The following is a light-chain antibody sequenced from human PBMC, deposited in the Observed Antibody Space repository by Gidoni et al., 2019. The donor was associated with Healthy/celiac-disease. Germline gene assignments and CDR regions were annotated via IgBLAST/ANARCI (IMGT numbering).Light chain of an antibody. Sequence: DIVMTQSPDSLAVSLGESATINCKSSQSVLYSSNNKNYLAWYQQKPGQPPKLLMYWASTRESGVPDRFSGSGSGTDFTLTISSLQAEDVAVYYCQQYYSTPHTFGQGTKLEIK. CDR1: QSVLYSSNNKNY. CDR2: WAS. J-gene: IGKJ2*01. V-gene: IGKV4-1*01. CDR3: QQYYSTPHT.